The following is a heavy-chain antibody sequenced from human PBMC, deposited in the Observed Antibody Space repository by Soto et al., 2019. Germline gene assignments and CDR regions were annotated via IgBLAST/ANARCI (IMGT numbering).Heavy chain of an antibody. V-gene: IGHV1-18*04. CDR3: ARDLNRYYYDSSGQRWFDP. D-gene: IGHD3-22*01. J-gene: IGHJ5*02. CDR1: GYTFTSYG. CDR2: ISAYNGNA. Sequence: ASVKVSCKASGYTFTSYGISWVRQAPGQGLEWMGWISAYNGNANYAQKLQGRVTMTTDTSTSTAYMELRSLRSDDTAVYYCARDLNRYYYDSSGQRWFDPWGQGTLVTVSS.